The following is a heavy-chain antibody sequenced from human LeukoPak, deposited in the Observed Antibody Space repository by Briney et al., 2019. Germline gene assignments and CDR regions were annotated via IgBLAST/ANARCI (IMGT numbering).Heavy chain of an antibody. CDR1: GGSLSSYY. CDR3: ARVYSDSSGRDGPSLDY. J-gene: IGHJ4*02. CDR2: IYYSGST. Sequence: PSETLSLTCTVSGGSLSSYYWSWIRQPPGKGLDWIGYIYYSGSTNYNPSLKSRVTMSVDTSKNQFSLKLSSVTAADTAVYYCARVYSDSSGRDGPSLDYWGQGTLVTVSS. D-gene: IGHD3-22*01. V-gene: IGHV4-59*12.